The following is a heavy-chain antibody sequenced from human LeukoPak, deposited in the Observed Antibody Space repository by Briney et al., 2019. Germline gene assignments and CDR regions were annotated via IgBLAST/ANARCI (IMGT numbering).Heavy chain of an antibody. CDR3: ARDPGTLLRGSRRGYDGNYYYMDV. Sequence: NPSETLSLTGTVSGASISSSSYYWGWIRQPPGKGLEWFGTIYYSTNTTYNPSLKRQFTISVDTSNHQISLKLSSVTAADTAVYYCARDPGTLLRGSRRGYDGNYYYMDVWGKGTTVTIS. V-gene: IGHV4-39*02. CDR1: GASISSSSYY. D-gene: IGHD3-10*01. CDR2: IYYSTNT. J-gene: IGHJ6*03.